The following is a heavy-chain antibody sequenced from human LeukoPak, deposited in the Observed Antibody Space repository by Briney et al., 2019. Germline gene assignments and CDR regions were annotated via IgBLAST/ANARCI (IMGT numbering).Heavy chain of an antibody. CDR2: ISYDGSNK. V-gene: IGHV3-30-3*01. Sequence: GGSLRLSCAASGFTFSSYAMHWVRQAPGKGLEWVAVISYDGSNKYYADSVKDRFTISRDNSKNSLYLQMNSLRAEDTAVYYCARSQPGIIAPFDYWGQGTLVTVSS. CDR3: ARSQPGIIAPFDY. D-gene: IGHD1-14*01. CDR1: GFTFSSYA. J-gene: IGHJ4*02.